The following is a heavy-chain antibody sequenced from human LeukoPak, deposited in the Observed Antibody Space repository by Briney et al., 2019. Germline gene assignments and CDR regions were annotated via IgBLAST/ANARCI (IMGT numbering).Heavy chain of an antibody. J-gene: IGHJ6*03. V-gene: IGHV3-30*02. D-gene: IGHD2-2*01. Sequence: GGSLRLSCAASGFTFSSYGMHWVRQAPGKGLEWVAFIRYDGSNKYYADSVKVRFTISRDNSKNTLYLQMNSLRAEDTAVYYCAKDLIVVVPAAIRIFEEYYYYYMDVWGKGTTVTVSS. CDR1: GFTFSSYG. CDR3: AKDLIVVVPAAIRIFEEYYYYYMDV. CDR2: IRYDGSNK.